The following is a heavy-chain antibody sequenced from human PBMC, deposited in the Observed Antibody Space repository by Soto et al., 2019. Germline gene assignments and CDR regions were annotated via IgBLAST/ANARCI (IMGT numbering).Heavy chain of an antibody. V-gene: IGHV4-59*01. J-gene: IGHJ6*02. CDR3: ARVPLGHSTLLNFYYYSMDV. Sequence: PSETLSLTCLVSGGSIGTYFWSWIRQSPGKGLEWLGYVYYDGSTNYNPSLKSRVIISLDTSTNQISLSLRSVTAADTAVYYCARVPLGHSTLLNFYYYSMDVWGPGTTGTVSS. CDR2: VYYDGST. D-gene: IGHD2-2*01. CDR1: GGSIGTYF.